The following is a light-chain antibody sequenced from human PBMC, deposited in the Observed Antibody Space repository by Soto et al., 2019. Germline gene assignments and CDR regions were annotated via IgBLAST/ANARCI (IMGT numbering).Light chain of an antibody. Sequence: DIVLTQSPGTLSLSPGERVTLSCRASQIVTSDYLAWYHQAPGQAPRLLIYGAFSRATGISDRFSGSGSGTDFTLSISKLEPGDFGVYFCHQYGKSPRTSGQGTKVDIK. J-gene: IGKJ1*01. CDR3: HQYGKSPRT. CDR1: QIVTSDY. CDR2: GAF. V-gene: IGKV3-20*01.